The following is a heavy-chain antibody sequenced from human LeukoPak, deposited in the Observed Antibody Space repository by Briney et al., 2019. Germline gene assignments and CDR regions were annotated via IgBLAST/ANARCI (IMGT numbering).Heavy chain of an antibody. CDR3: ARPVVIAAAGAFDI. D-gene: IGHD6-13*01. CDR2: VKQDGSGE. V-gene: IGHV3-7*01. Sequence: GGSLRLSCAASGFNLTDYWMSWVRQAPGKGLEWVANVKQDGSGEYYVDSVKGRFTISRDNAKNTLYLQMNSLRAEDTAVYYCARPVVIAAAGAFDIWGQGTMVTVSS. J-gene: IGHJ3*02. CDR1: GFNLTDYW.